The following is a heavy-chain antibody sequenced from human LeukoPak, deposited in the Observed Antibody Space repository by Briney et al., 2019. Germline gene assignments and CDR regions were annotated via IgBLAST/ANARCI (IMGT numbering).Heavy chain of an antibody. D-gene: IGHD2-2*01. J-gene: IGHJ6*03. Sequence: ASVKVSCKVSGYTLTELSMHWVRQAPGKGLEWMGGFDPEDGETIYAQKFQGRVTLTEDTSTDTAYMELSSLRSADTAMYYCAINAYCSSNSCWGNYYYYYMDVWGKGTTVTVSS. CDR2: FDPEDGET. CDR3: AINAYCSSNSCWGNYYYYYMDV. V-gene: IGHV1-24*01. CDR1: GYTLTELS.